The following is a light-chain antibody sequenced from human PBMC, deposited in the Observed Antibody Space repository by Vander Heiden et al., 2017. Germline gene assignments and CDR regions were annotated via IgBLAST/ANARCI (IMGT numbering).Light chain of an antibody. CDR2: DDS. CDR3: QVWDSTSGHVV. V-gene: IGLV3-21*02. CDR1: NIGSKS. J-gene: IGLJ2*01. Sequence: SYVLTQPPSVSVAPGQTARITCGGDNIGSKSVHWYQQKPGQAPVLVVHDDSFRPSGIPERVSGSKSGNTATLIINRVEAGDEADYYCQVWDSTSGHVVFGGGTKLTVL.